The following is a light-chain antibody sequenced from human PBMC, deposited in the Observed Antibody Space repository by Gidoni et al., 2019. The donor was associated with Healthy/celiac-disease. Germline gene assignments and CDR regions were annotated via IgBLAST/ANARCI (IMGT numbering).Light chain of an antibody. Sequence: ELVLTQSPGTLSLSPGERATLSCRASQSVSSSYLAWYQQKPGQAPRLLIYGASSRATGIPDRFSGSGSGTDFTLTISRLEPEDFAVYYCQQDGSSTETFGQGTKVEIK. J-gene: IGKJ1*01. CDR2: GAS. CDR1: QSVSSSY. V-gene: IGKV3-20*01. CDR3: QQDGSSTET.